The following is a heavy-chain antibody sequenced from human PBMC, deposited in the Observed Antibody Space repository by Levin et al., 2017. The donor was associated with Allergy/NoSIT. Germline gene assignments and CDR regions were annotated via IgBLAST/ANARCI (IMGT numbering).Heavy chain of an antibody. CDR3: ARVRRETRWGRNYYAMDL. CDR2: ISDSGTTL. J-gene: IGHJ6*02. CDR1: GFSFSHYY. D-gene: IGHD3-16*01. Sequence: GGSLRLSCVASGFSFSHYYMSWIRQAPGKGLEWVSYISDSGTTLYYADSVNGRFTISRDNAKDSLYLHMDSLRAEDTAVYSCARVRRETRWGRNYYAMDLWGQGTTVTVSS. V-gene: IGHV3-11*01.